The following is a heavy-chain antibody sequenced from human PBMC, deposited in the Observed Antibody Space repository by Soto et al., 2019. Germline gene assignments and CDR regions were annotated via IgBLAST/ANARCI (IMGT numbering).Heavy chain of an antibody. J-gene: IGHJ5*02. D-gene: IGHD5-12*01. CDR3: SKWDGYGDQ. CDR1: GFTFSTNS. V-gene: IGHV3-23*01. Sequence: EVQLLESGGGLVQPGGSLRLSCAASGFTFSTNSMTWVRQAPGKGLEWVCGISGGGDSTHYADSVKGRFTISRDNSKNMVYLPMNSLTADDPAVYFCSKWDGYGDQWGQGTLVTVSS. CDR2: ISGGGDST.